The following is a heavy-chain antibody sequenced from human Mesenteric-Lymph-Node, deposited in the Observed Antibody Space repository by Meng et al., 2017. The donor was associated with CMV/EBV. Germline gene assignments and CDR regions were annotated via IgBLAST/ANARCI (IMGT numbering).Heavy chain of an antibody. V-gene: IGHV5-10-1*01. D-gene: IGHD3-22*01. J-gene: IGHJ4*02. CDR3: ARVGYDTSGSPVDY. Sequence: KGSGYSFTSYWISWVRQMPGKGLEWMGRIDPSDSYTNYSPSFQGHVTISADKSISTAYLQWSGLKASDTAMYYCARVGYDTSGSPVDYWGQGTLVTVSS. CDR1: GYSFTSYW. CDR2: IDPSDSYT.